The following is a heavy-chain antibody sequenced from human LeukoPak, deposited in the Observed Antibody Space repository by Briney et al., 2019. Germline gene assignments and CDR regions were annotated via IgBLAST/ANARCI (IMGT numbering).Heavy chain of an antibody. J-gene: IGHJ4*02. CDR2: INPNSGGT. CDR1: GYTFTGYY. V-gene: IGHV1-2*02. CDR3: ARDPGRGDY. Sequence: ASVKVSCKASGYTFTGYYMYWVRQAPGQGLEWMGWINPNSGGTNYAQKFQGRVTMTRDTSISTAYMELSSLRSEDTAVYYCARDPGRGDYWGQGTLVTVSS. D-gene: IGHD3-10*01.